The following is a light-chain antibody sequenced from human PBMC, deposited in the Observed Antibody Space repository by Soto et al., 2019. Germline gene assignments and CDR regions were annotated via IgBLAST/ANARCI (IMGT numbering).Light chain of an antibody. CDR3: KDRSILIT. CDR2: DVS. Sequence: EVVLTQSPATLTLSPGESATLSCRASQPISITLAWYQQKPGQAPRLLIYDVSNRATGVPGRFSGSGSGTDFILTSSSLEPEDFAVYYCKDRSILITFGGGTKVEIK. CDR1: QPISIT. V-gene: IGKV3-11*01. J-gene: IGKJ4*02.